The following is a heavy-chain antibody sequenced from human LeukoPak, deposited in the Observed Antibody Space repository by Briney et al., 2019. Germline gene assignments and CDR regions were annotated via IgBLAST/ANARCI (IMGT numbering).Heavy chain of an antibody. J-gene: IGHJ6*02. CDR3: ARQRLYQGRGDYYGMDV. V-gene: IGHV6-1*01. Sequence: SQTLSLTCAISGDSVSSNSVAWNWIRQSPSRGLEWLGRTYYRSKWYNDYAVSVKSRITINPDTSKNQFSLQLNSVTPEDTAVHYCARQRLYQGRGDYYGMDVWGQGTTVTVSS. CDR1: GDSVSSNSVA. D-gene: IGHD1-26*01. CDR2: TYYRSKWYN.